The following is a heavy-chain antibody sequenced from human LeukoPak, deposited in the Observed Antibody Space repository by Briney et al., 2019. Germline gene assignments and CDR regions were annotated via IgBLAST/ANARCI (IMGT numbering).Heavy chain of an antibody. CDR1: GYSFTSYW. D-gene: IGHD4-17*01. Sequence: GESLRISCKGSGYSFTSYWITWVRQMPGKGLEWMGRIDPSDSYTNYSPSFQGHVTISADKSISTAYLQWSSLKASDTAIYYCATVTTIYYYYGMDVWGQGTTVTVSS. CDR3: ATVTTIYYYYGMDV. V-gene: IGHV5-10-1*01. J-gene: IGHJ6*02. CDR2: IDPSDSYT.